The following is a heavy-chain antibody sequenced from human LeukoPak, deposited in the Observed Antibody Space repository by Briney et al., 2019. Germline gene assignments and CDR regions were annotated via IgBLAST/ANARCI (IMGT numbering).Heavy chain of an antibody. V-gene: IGHV3-74*01. CDR2: INSDGSST. D-gene: IGHD5-24*01. J-gene: IGHJ4*02. CDR1: GFTFSSYW. Sequence: PGGSLRLSCAASGFTFSSYWMHWVRHAPGKGLVWVSRINSDGSSTSYADSVKGRFTISRDNAKNTLYLQMNSLRAEDTAVYYCARDFVEMATDDANYWGQGTLVTVSS. CDR3: ARDFVEMATDDANY.